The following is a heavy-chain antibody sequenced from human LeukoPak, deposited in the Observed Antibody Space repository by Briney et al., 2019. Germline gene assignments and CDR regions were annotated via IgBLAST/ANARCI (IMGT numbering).Heavy chain of an antibody. CDR3: ARPPANYYDSSGSPWAFDI. CDR2: ISYDGSNK. Sequence: GGSLRLSCAASGFTFSSYAMHWVRQAPGKGLEWVAVISYDGSNKYYADSVKGRFTISRDNSKNTLYLQMNSLRAEDTAVYYCARPPANYYDSSGSPWAFDIWGQGTMVTVSS. CDR1: GFTFSSYA. J-gene: IGHJ3*02. V-gene: IGHV3-30-3*01. D-gene: IGHD3-22*01.